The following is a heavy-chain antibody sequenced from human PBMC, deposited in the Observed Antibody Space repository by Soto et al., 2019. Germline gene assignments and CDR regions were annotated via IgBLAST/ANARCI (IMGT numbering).Heavy chain of an antibody. J-gene: IGHJ4*02. D-gene: IGHD3-16*02. CDR3: ARGVINDYVWGSYRRYSFDY. V-gene: IGHV4-34*01. CDR2: INHSGST. Sequence: SETLSLPCAVYGGSFSGYYWSWIRQPPGKGLEWIGEINHSGSTNYNPSLKSRVTISVDTSKNQFSLKLNSVTAADTAVYYCARGVINDYVWGSYRRYSFDYWGPATLVPVS. CDR1: GGSFSGYY.